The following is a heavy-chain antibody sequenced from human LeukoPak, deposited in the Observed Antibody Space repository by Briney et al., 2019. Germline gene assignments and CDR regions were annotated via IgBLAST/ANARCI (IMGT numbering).Heavy chain of an antibody. CDR3: AKDRRLRAYYDFGMDV. CDR2: ISWNSGNI. D-gene: IGHD4-17*01. CDR1: GFTFDDYA. V-gene: IGHV3-9*01. J-gene: IGHJ6*02. Sequence: PGRSLRLSCAASGFTFDDYAMHWVRQAPGKGLEWVSSISWNSGNIGYADSVKGRCIISRDNAKNSLYLQMNSLRAEDTALYYCAKDRRLRAYYDFGMDVWGQGTTVTVSS.